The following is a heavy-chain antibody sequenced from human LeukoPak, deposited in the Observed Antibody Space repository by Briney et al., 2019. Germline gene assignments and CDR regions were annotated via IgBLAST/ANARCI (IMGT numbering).Heavy chain of an antibody. Sequence: PSETLSLTCAVSGYSISRGYYCGWIRRPPGKGLEWIGRIYTSGSTNYNPSLKSRVTMSVGTSKNQFSLKLTSVTAADTAVYYCARDTYYSGYYYYYMDVWGKGTTVTVSS. J-gene: IGHJ6*03. V-gene: IGHV4-38-2*02. D-gene: IGHD3-10*01. CDR3: ARDTYYSGYYYYYMDV. CDR1: GYSISRGYY. CDR2: IYTSGST.